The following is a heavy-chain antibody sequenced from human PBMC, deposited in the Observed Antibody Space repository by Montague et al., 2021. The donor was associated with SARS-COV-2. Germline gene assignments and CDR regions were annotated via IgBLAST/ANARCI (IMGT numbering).Heavy chain of an antibody. CDR1: GNSITNTRYF. CDR3: AVEVKYFFDG. D-gene: IGHD3-22*01. Sequence: SETLSLTCNVSGNSITNTRYFWGWIRQPPGKALEWIGSIYHNGKTYYTLALARRALMSIDTSKNQFSLRLSSVIASDTAVYYCAVEVKYFFDGWGQGFLVSVSS. V-gene: IGHV4-39*01. CDR2: IYHNGKT. J-gene: IGHJ4*02.